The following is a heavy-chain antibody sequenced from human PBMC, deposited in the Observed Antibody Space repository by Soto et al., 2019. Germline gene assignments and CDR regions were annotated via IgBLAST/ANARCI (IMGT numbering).Heavy chain of an antibody. CDR1: GFIFSTYA. V-gene: IGHV3-23*01. CDR3: AKAQSSLYYMDV. Sequence: EVQVLESGGGLVQPGGSLRLSCVGSGFIFSTYAMAWVRQAPGKGLEWVSGFGGSGGTYFADSVKGRYTISRDNSKNTLYLQMNSLRVEGTAVYYCAKAQSSLYYMDVWGKGTAVTVSS. CDR2: FGGSGGT. J-gene: IGHJ6*03.